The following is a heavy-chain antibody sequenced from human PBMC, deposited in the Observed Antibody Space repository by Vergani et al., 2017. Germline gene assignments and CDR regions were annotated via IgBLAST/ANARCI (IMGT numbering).Heavy chain of an antibody. V-gene: IGHV3-74*01. Sequence: EVQLVESGGGLVQPGGSLRLSCAASGFTFSSYWMHWVRQAPGKGLVWVSRINSDGSSASYADSVKGRITISRDNAKNTLYLQMNSLRAEDTAVYYCARESALAAGYYYGMDIWGQGTTVTVSS. CDR1: GFTFSSYW. CDR3: ARESALAAGYYYGMDI. D-gene: IGHD2-15*01. CDR2: INSDGSSA. J-gene: IGHJ6*02.